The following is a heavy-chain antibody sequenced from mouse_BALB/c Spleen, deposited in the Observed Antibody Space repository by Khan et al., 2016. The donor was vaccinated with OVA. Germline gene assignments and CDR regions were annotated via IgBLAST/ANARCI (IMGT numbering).Heavy chain of an antibody. J-gene: IGHJ3*01. CDR3: ASHLTGSFAY. CDR1: GFTFSSYS. Sequence: DVQLVESGGDLVEPGGSLKLSCAASGFTFSSYSMSWVRQTPDKRLEWVATISSGGDYTYYPDIVKGRFTISRDNAKNTLYLQMSSLKSEDTAMYYCASHLTGSFAYWGQGTLVAVSA. D-gene: IGHD4-1*01. V-gene: IGHV5-6*01. CDR2: ISSGGDYT.